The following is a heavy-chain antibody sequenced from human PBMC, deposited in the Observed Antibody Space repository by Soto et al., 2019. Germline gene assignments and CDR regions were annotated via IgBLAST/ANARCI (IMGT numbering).Heavy chain of an antibody. V-gene: IGHV3-43*01. Sequence: GGSLRLSCAASGFTFDDYTMHWVRQAPGKGREWVSLISWDGGSTYYADSVKGRFTISRDNSKNSLYLQMNSLRTEDTALYYCAKDIAARPTYYYYYGMDVWGQGTTVTVSS. J-gene: IGHJ6*02. D-gene: IGHD6-6*01. CDR2: ISWDGGST. CDR1: GFTFDDYT. CDR3: AKDIAARPTYYYYYGMDV.